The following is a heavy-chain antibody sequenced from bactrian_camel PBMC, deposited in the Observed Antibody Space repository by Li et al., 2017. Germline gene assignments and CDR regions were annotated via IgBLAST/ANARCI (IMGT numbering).Heavy chain of an antibody. CDR1: GDTYG. Sequence: HVQLVESGGGSVQPGGSLTLTCEWSGDTYGMGWFRQAPGKEREGVAVMLARNAYYHDSVKGRFTVSRDMTKKTMWLRMNNLKAEDTALYICAAKSGFSFVTKPLSEDNFGVWGRGTQVTVS. CDR3: AAKSGFSFVTKPLSEDNFGV. J-gene: IGHJ4*01. V-gene: IGHV3S54*01. D-gene: IGHD2*01. CDR2: MLARNA.